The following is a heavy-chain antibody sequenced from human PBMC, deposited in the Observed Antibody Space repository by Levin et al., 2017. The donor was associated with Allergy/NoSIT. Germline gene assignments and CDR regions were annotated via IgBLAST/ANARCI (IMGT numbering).Heavy chain of an antibody. CDR2: ISDRGDST. V-gene: IGHV3-23*01. CDR1: GFTFSSFA. J-gene: IGHJ3*01. CDR3: AKNLRSVGWLYDAFGD. Sequence: GGSLRLSCAASGFTFSSFAMSWARQAPGKGLEWVSTISDRGDSTYKADSVKGRFIISRDNSKNTLFLEMNALRAEDTATYYCAKNLRSVGWLYDAFGDWGQGTPVIVSS. D-gene: IGHD3-3*01.